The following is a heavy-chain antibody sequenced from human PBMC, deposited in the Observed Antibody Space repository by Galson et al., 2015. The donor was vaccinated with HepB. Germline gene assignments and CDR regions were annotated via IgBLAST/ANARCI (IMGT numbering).Heavy chain of an antibody. CDR3: ATNGDYAYGEIRGDYFDY. V-gene: IGHV1-24*01. CDR1: GYTLTELS. D-gene: IGHD4-17*01. J-gene: IGHJ4*02. CDR2: FDPEGDET. Sequence: SVKVSCKVSGYTLTELSMHWVRQAPGKGPEWMGGFDPEGDETIYAQKFQGRVSMTEDTSTDTAYMELSSLRSEDTAVYYRATNGDYAYGEIRGDYFDYWGQGTLVTVSS.